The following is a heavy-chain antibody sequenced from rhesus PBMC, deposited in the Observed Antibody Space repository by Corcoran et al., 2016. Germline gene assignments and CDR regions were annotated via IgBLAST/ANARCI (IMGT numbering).Heavy chain of an antibody. Sequence: QLQLQESGPGLVKPSETLSVTCAVSGGSISSSYWSWIRQAPGKGLEWIGYIYGSGSSTNDNPSLKSRITLSVAPSKNQFSLKLSSVTAADTAVYYCVRGPYSGSTLDYWGQGVLVTVSS. J-gene: IGHJ4*01. CDR3: VRGPYSGSTLDY. CDR1: GGSISSSY. V-gene: IGHV4-169*01. D-gene: IGHD3-16*01. CDR2: IYGSGSST.